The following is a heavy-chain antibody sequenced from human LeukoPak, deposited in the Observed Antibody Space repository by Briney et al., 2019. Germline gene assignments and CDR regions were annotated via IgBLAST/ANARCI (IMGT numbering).Heavy chain of an antibody. D-gene: IGHD3-9*01. J-gene: IGHJ4*02. CDR3: ARGMPDILTGYYISGGCHFDY. Sequence: PGGSLRLSCAASGFTFSSCGMSWVRQAPGKGLEWVSALSDSGGSTFYADSVKGRFTISRDNAKNSLYLQMNSLRAEDTAVYYCARGMPDILTGYYISGGCHFDYWGQGTLVTVSS. CDR2: LSDSGGST. V-gene: IGHV3-23*01. CDR1: GFTFSSCG.